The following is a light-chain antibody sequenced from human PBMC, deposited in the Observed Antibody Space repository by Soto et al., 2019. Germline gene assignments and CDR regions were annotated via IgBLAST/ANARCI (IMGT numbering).Light chain of an antibody. CDR1: QSVSSY. V-gene: IGKV3-11*01. J-gene: IGKJ4*01. Sequence: EIGSTQYPSTLALYRGERATXSCRASQSVSSYLAWYQQKPFQAPMLLIYDASNIPTGIPSIFSGGGTEKDFTLTMRRIVPEGFAVCYFQEPSSSAALTFGGGTKVEIK. CDR2: DAS. CDR3: QEPSSSAALT.